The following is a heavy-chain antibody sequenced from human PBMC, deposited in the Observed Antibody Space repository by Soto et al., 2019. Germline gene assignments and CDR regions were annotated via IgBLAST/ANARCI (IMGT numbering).Heavy chain of an antibody. CDR2: IWYDGSNK. D-gene: IGHD3-22*01. V-gene: IGHV3-33*01. Sequence: QVQLVESGGGVVQPGRSLRLSCAASGFTFSSYGMHWVRQAQGKGLEWVAVIWYDGSNKYYADSVKGRFTISRDKSKNTVYLQMNSLRAEDTAVYYCARDEPLVYYDSCWVDDAFDIWGQGTMVTVSS. CDR3: ARDEPLVYYDSCWVDDAFDI. J-gene: IGHJ3*02. CDR1: GFTFSSYG.